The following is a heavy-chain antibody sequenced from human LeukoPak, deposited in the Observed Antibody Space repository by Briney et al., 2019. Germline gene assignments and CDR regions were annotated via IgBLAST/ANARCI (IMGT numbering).Heavy chain of an antibody. CDR2: FYLSGST. J-gene: IGHJ5*02. V-gene: IGHV4-38-2*02. CDR1: NYSISSGYY. D-gene: IGHD3-10*01. Sequence: SETLSLTCTVSNYSISSGYYWGWIRQPPGKGLEWIGSFYLSGSTYYNPSLKSRVTISIDTSKNQFSLKLNSVTAADTAVYYCARGRVTMVRGVRELWFDPWGQGTLVTVSS. CDR3: ARGRVTMVRGVRELWFDP.